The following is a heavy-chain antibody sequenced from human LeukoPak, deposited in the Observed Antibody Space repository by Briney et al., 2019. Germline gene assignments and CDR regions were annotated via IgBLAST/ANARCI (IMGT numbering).Heavy chain of an antibody. CDR2: INHSGST. CDR3: AARFTIAVAGYDY. V-gene: IGHV4-34*01. D-gene: IGHD6-19*01. CDR1: GGSFSGYY. J-gene: IGHJ4*02. Sequence: SETLSLTCAVYGGSFSGYYWTWIRQPPGKWLEWIGEINHSGSTNYNPSLKSRVTISVDTSKNQFSLKLSSVTAADTAVYYCAARFTIAVAGYDYWGQGTLVTVSS.